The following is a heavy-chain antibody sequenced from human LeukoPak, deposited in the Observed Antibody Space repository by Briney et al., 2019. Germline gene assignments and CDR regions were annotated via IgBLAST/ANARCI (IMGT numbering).Heavy chain of an antibody. V-gene: IGHV3-33*01. D-gene: IGHD3-9*01. CDR3: ARNWGDHFDWLHDY. J-gene: IGHJ4*02. Sequence: GGSPRLSGAASGFTVSSYGMHWVRQGTGRGLKWVAIIWHDGSNRYYADSVKGRFTISRDNSKNTLDLQMNSLIAEDTDVYYCARNWGDHFDWLHDYWGQGTLVTVSS. CDR2: IWHDGSNR. CDR1: GFTVSSYG.